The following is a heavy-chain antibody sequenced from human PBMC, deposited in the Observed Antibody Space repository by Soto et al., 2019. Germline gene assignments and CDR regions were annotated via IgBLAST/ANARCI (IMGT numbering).Heavy chain of an antibody. CDR2: IYYSGST. J-gene: IGHJ5*02. CDR3: ARDGLWGGNSAGWFDP. Sequence: QVQLQESGPGLVKPSETLSLTCTVSGGSVSSGSYYWSWIRQPPGKGLEWIGYIYYSGSTNYNPSLKSRVTISVDTSKNQFSLKLSSVTAADTAVYYCARDGLWGGNSAGWFDPWGQGTLVTASS. D-gene: IGHD2-21*02. V-gene: IGHV4-61*01. CDR1: GGSVSSGSYY.